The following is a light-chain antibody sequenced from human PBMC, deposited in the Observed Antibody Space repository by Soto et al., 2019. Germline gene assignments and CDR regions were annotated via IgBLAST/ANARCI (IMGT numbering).Light chain of an antibody. V-gene: IGKV1-5*03. Sequence: DIQMTQSPSTLSASVGDRVSITCRASQSISTYLAWYQQKPGRAPQALIYRASSLESGVPSRFSGSGSGTGFTLTISSLLPDDFATYYCHPYNQSPYTFGQGTKLEIK. J-gene: IGKJ2*01. CDR3: HPYNQSPYT. CDR2: RAS. CDR1: QSISTY.